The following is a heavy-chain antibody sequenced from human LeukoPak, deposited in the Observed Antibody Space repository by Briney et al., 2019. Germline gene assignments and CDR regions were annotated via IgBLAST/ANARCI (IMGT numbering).Heavy chain of an antibody. Sequence: PSETLSLTCTVSGGSIRNFYWSWIRQPPGKGLEWIGYIYYSETTKYNPSLKSRVTISVDTSKNQFSLKVNSVTAADTAAYYCARNHGGWFDSWGQGTLVTVSS. CDR2: IYYSETT. CDR1: GGSIRNFY. D-gene: IGHD4-23*01. CDR3: ARNHGGWFDS. J-gene: IGHJ5*01. V-gene: IGHV4-59*01.